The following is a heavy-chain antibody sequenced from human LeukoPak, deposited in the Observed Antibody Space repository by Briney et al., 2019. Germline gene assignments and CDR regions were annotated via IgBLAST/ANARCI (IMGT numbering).Heavy chain of an antibody. V-gene: IGHV3-30-3*01. Sequence: PGRSLRLSCAASGFTFSSYAMHWVRQAPGKGLEWVAVISYDGSNKYYADSVKGRFTISRDNSKNTLYLQMNSLRAEDTAVYYCAKARNSGWYFFDYWGQGTLVTVSS. CDR3: AKARNSGWYFFDY. J-gene: IGHJ4*02. D-gene: IGHD6-13*01. CDR2: ISYDGSNK. CDR1: GFTFSSYA.